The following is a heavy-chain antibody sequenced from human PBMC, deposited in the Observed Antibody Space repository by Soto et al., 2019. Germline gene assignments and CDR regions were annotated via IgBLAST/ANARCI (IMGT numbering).Heavy chain of an antibody. D-gene: IGHD4-17*01. J-gene: IGHJ4*02. V-gene: IGHV4-31*03. CDR3: ARGGGHDYSDYGYDY. CDR2: IYSSGST. Sequence: QVQLQESGPGLVKPSQTLSLTCTVSGGSISSGGYYWTWIRQHPGKGLEWIGYIYSSGSTYYNPSLKSRVIISVDTSKKQFSLKLSCVTAADTAIYYCARGGGHDYSDYGYDYWGQGTLVTVSS. CDR1: GGSISSGGYY.